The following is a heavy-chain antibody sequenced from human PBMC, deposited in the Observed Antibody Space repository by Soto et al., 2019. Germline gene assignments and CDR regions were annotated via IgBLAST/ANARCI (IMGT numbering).Heavy chain of an antibody. CDR2: IYYSGST. D-gene: IGHD6-6*01. J-gene: IGHJ4*02. CDR3: AREGIGDSSSYFDY. Sequence: SETLSLTCTVSGGSISSYYWSWIRQPPGKGLEWIGYIYYSGSTNYNPSLKSRVTISVDTSKNQFSLKLSSVTAADTAVYYCAREGIGDSSSYFDYWGQGTLVTVSS. CDR1: GGSISSYY. V-gene: IGHV4-59*01.